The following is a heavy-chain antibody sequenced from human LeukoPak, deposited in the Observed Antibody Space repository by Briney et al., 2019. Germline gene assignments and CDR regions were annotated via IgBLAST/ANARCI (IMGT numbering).Heavy chain of an antibody. J-gene: IGHJ5*02. D-gene: IGHD2-15*01. Sequence: ASVKVSCKASGYTFTNYYIHWVRQAPGQGLECMGIINPSGGSTSYAQKFQGRVTMTRDTSISTAYMELSRLRSDDTAVYYCARDPVVAASNWFDPWGQGTLVTVSS. V-gene: IGHV1-46*01. CDR3: ARDPVVAASNWFDP. CDR2: INPSGGST. CDR1: GYTFTNYY.